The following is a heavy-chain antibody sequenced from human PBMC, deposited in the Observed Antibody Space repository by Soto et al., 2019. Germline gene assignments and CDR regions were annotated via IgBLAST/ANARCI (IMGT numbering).Heavy chain of an antibody. CDR3: AKDRSGSNSIDY. Sequence: GGSLRLSCAASGFTFNNYWMHWVRQVPGKGLEWVSRMNTDGRKTHYADSVKGRFTISRDNARNTLRLQMNSLRVEDSAVYYCAKDRSGSNSIDYWGLGTLVTVSS. CDR1: GFTFNNYW. V-gene: IGHV3-74*01. CDR2: MNTDGRKT. J-gene: IGHJ4*02. D-gene: IGHD2-2*01.